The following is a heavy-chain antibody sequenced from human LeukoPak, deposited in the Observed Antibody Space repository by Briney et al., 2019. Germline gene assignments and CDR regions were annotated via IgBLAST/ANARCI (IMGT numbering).Heavy chain of an antibody. Sequence: SETLSLTCAVYGVSFSGYYWRWNPQPPGKGREWMGEINHSGSTNDKPSLKSRVTISVDTSKNHFSLKLSSVTAADTAVYHCARRRPGHVPIQHWGQGTLVTVSS. CDR1: GVSFSGYY. CDR3: ARRRPGHVPIQH. D-gene: IGHD6-25*01. V-gene: IGHV4-34*01. CDR2: INHSGST. J-gene: IGHJ1*01.